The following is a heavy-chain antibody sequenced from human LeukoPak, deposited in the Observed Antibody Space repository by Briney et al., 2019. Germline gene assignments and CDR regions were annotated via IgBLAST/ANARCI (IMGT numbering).Heavy chain of an antibody. D-gene: IGHD4-17*01. CDR3: AGDYGERDYYFDY. V-gene: IGHV3-66*01. CDR1: GFTVSSNY. J-gene: IGHJ4*02. Sequence: PGGSLRLSCAASGFTVSSNYMSWVRQAPGKGLEWVSVIYSGGSTYYADSVKGRFTISRDNSKSTLYLQMNSLRAEDTAVYYCAGDYGERDYYFDYWGQGTLVTVSS. CDR2: IYSGGST.